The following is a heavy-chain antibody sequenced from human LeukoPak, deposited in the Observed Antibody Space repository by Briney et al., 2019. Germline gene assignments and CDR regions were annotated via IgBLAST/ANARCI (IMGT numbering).Heavy chain of an antibody. D-gene: IGHD7-27*01. V-gene: IGHV3-23*01. CDR1: GFTFSSSA. J-gene: IGHJ4*02. CDR3: AIDPNWGVDY. CDR2: ISNNGGYT. Sequence: PGGSLRLSCAASGFTFSSSAMSWVRQAPGKGLEWVSAISNNGGYTYYADSVQGRFTISRDNSKSTLYLQMNSLRAEDTAVYYCAIDPNWGVDYWGQGVLVTVSS.